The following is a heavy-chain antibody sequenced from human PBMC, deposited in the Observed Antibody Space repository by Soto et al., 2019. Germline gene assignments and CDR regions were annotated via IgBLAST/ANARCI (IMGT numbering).Heavy chain of an antibody. CDR3: VRGLYTGSPHFFY. CDR1: EFTFSTYW. CDR2: IEGDGNEK. Sequence: PGGSLRLSCAASEFTFSTYWMTWVRQAPGKGLEWVANIEGDGNEKNYVDSVKGRFTVSRDNAKGSLYLQMNSLRVEDTAVYYCVRGLYTGSPHFFYWGHGTLVTVSS. D-gene: IGHD1-1*01. V-gene: IGHV3-7*05. J-gene: IGHJ4*01.